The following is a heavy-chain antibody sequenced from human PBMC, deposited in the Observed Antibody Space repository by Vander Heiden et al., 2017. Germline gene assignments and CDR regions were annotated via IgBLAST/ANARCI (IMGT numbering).Heavy chain of an antibody. CDR3: AKSPYSSDY. D-gene: IGHD5-18*01. Sequence: EVQLLESGGGLVKPGGSLRLSCAASGFTFRSYAMSWVRKAPGKGLEWVSGIGVTDDNTFYADSVKGRFTISRDNSKNTLYLQMYSLRAEDTAIYYCAKSPYSSDYWGQGTLVTVSS. J-gene: IGHJ4*02. CDR1: GFTFRSYA. CDR2: IGVTDDNT. V-gene: IGHV3-23*01.